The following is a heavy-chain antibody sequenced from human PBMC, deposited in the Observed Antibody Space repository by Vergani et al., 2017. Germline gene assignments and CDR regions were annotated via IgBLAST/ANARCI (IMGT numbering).Heavy chain of an antibody. D-gene: IGHD3-22*01. Sequence: QVQLQESGPGLVKPSETLSLTCTVSGGSVSSGSYYWSWIRQPPGKGLEWIGYIYYSGSTNYNPSLKSRVTISVDTSKNQFSLKLSSVTAADTAVYYCARWGEQDYYDSSGYLARGDAFDIWGQGTMVTVSS. V-gene: IGHV4-61*01. CDR3: ARWGEQDYYDSSGYLARGDAFDI. CDR2: IYYSGST. J-gene: IGHJ3*02. CDR1: GGSVSSGSYY.